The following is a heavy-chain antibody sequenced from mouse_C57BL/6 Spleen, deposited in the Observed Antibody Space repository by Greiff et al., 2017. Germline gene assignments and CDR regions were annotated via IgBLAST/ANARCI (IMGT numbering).Heavy chain of an antibody. Sequence: VHVKQSGPELVKPGASVKMSCKASGYTFTDYYMHWVKQKPGKGLEWIGEIYPGSGNTYYNEKFKGKATLTADTSSSTAYMQLSSLTSEDSAVYFCARDGNYLYYYAMDYWGQGTSVTVSS. CDR3: RDGNYLYYYAMDY. V-gene: IGHV1-83*01. D-gene: IGHD2-1*01. CDR1: YTFTDYYM. CDR2: YPGSGNTY. J-gene: IGHJ4*01.